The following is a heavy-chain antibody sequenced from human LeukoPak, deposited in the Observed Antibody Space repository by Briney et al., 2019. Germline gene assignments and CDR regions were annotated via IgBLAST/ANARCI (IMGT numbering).Heavy chain of an antibody. CDR1: GFTFSNAW. CDR3: TTYYDFWSGYYHVY. CDR2: IKSKTDGGTT. J-gene: IGHJ4*02. Sequence: GGSLRLSCAASGFTFSNAWMSWVRQAPGKGLEWVGRIKSKTDGGTTDYAAPVKGRFTISRDDSKNTLYLQMNSLKTEDTAVYYCTTYYDFWSGYYHVYWGQGPLVTVSS. V-gene: IGHV3-15*01. D-gene: IGHD3-3*01.